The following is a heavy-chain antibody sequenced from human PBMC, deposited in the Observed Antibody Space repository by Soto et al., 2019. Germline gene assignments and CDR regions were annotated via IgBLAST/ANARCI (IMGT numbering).Heavy chain of an antibody. V-gene: IGHV4-34*01. CDR3: ARVNYGGNSPVDY. CDR2: INHSGST. D-gene: IGHD4-17*01. Sequence: PSETLSLTCAVYGGSFSGYYWSWIRQPPGKGLEWIGEINHSGSTNYNPSLKSRVTISVDTSKNQFSLKLSSVTAADTAVYYCARVNYGGNSPVDYWGQGTLVTVSS. CDR1: GGSFSGYY. J-gene: IGHJ4*02.